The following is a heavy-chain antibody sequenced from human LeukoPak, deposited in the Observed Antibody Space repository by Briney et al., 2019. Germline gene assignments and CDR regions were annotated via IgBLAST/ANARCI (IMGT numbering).Heavy chain of an antibody. CDR2: IWNDGSNK. D-gene: IGHD4-11*01. J-gene: IGHJ4*02. V-gene: IGHV3-33*06. CDR3: AKDAQRGFDYSNSLEN. Sequence: GGSLRLSCAASRVTFSHYGMHWVRQAPGKGLEWVAVIWNDGSNKYYADSVKGRFTVSRDNSQNRLYLQMNSLRPEDTAVYYCAKDAQRGFDYSNSLENWGQGTLVTVSS. CDR1: RVTFSHYG.